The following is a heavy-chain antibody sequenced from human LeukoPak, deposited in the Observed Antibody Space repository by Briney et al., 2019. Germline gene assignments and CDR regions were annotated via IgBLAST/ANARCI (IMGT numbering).Heavy chain of an antibody. Sequence: GGSLRLSCAASGFTFSSYWMSWVRQAPGKGLEWVANIKQDGSEKYYVDSVKGRFTISRDSAKNSLYLQMNSLRAEDTAVYYCARDRAAGAYPWYFDYWGQGTLVTVSS. CDR3: ARDRAAGAYPWYFDY. CDR2: IKQDGSEK. CDR1: GFTFSSYW. V-gene: IGHV3-7*01. J-gene: IGHJ4*02. D-gene: IGHD3-16*01.